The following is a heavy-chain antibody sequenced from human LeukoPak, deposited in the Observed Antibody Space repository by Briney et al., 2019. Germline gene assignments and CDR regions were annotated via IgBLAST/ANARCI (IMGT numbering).Heavy chain of an antibody. CDR3: AKDEAGYSSSWYGG. D-gene: IGHD6-13*01. V-gene: IGHV3-9*03. J-gene: IGHJ4*02. CDR1: GFTFDDYA. Sequence: SLRLSCAASGFTFDDYAMHWVRQAPGKGLEWVSGISWNSGSIGYADSVKGRFTISRDNAKNSLYLQMNSLRAEDMALYYCAKDEAGYSSSWYGGWSQGTLVTVSS. CDR2: ISWNSGSI.